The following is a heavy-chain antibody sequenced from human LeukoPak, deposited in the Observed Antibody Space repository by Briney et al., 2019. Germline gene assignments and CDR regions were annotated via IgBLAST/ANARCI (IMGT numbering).Heavy chain of an antibody. CDR1: GGSISSYY. V-gene: IGHV4-59*08. D-gene: IGHD1-1*01. J-gene: IGHJ4*02. Sequence: SSETLSPTCTVSGGSISSYYWSWIAQPPGKGLEWIRYIYYSGSTNYNPSLKSRVTISVDTSKNQFSLKLSSVTAADTAVYYCARHSTASGYLNYFDYWGQGTLVTVSS. CDR3: ARHSTASGYLNYFDY. CDR2: IYYSGST.